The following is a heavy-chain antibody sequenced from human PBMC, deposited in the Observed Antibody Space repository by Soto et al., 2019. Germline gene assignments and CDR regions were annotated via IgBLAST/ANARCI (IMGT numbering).Heavy chain of an antibody. J-gene: IGHJ6*03. Sequence: QVQLVESGGGVVQPGRSLRLSCAASGFTFSSYGMHWVRQAPGKGLEWVAVISYDGSNKYYADSVKGRFTISRDNSKNTLYLQMNSLRAEDTAVYYCAKDPFVNSVYYYYMDVWGKGTTVTVSS. CDR1: GFTFSSYG. CDR3: AKDPFVNSVYYYYMDV. V-gene: IGHV3-30*18. D-gene: IGHD1-7*01. CDR2: ISYDGSNK.